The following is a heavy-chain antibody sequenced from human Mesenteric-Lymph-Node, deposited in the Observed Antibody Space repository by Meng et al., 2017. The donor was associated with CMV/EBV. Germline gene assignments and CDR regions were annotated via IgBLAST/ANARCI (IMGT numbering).Heavy chain of an antibody. CDR3: ARETTGTTAGRWFDP. D-gene: IGHD1-7*01. Sequence: GSLRLSCTVSGGSISSYYWSWIRQPPGKGLEWIGYIYYSGSTNYNPSLKSRVTISVDTSKNQFSLKLSSVTAADTAVYYCARETTGTTAGRWFDPWGQGTLVTVSS. CDR1: GGSISSYY. J-gene: IGHJ5*02. V-gene: IGHV4-59*01. CDR2: IYYSGST.